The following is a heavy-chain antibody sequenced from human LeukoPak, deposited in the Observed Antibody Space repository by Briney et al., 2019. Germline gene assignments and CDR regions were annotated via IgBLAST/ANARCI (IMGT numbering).Heavy chain of an antibody. Sequence: SVKVSCKASGGTFSSYAISWVRQAPGQGLEWMGGIIPIFGTANYAQKFQGRVTITADESTSTAYMELSSLRSEDTAVYYCARMGIAAASPFDYWGQGTLVTVSS. V-gene: IGHV1-69*13. J-gene: IGHJ4*02. D-gene: IGHD6-13*01. CDR1: GGTFSSYA. CDR2: IIPIFGTA. CDR3: ARMGIAAASPFDY.